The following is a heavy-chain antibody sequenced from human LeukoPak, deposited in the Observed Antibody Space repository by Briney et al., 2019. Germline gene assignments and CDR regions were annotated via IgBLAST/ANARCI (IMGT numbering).Heavy chain of an antibody. CDR1: GYTLTELS. V-gene: IGHV1-24*01. J-gene: IGHJ4*02. CDR3: ATDRIFGVVIDLDY. CDR2: FDPEDGET. D-gene: IGHD3-3*02. Sequence: ASVKVSCKVSGYTLTELSMHWVRQAPGKGLEWMGGFDPEDGETIYAQKFQGRVAMTEDTSTDTAYMELSSLRSEDTAVYYCATDRIFGVVIDLDYWGQGTLVTVSS.